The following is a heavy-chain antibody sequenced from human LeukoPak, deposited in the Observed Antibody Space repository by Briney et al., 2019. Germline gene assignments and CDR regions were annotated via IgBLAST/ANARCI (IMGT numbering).Heavy chain of an antibody. Sequence: PGGSLRLSCAASGFTVSSNYMSWVRQAPGKGLEWVSVIYSGGSTYYADSVKGRFTISRDNSKNTVNVQMNSLRAEDTAVYYCAKATSPVHSRNWFDSWGQGTLVTVSS. D-gene: IGHD6-13*01. CDR3: AKATSPVHSRNWFDS. J-gene: IGHJ5*01. V-gene: IGHV3-53*01. CDR2: IYSGGST. CDR1: GFTVSSNY.